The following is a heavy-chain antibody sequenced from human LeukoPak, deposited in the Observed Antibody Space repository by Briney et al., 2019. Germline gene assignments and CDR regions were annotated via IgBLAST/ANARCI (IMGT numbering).Heavy chain of an antibody. J-gene: IGHJ4*02. CDR1: GFTFSSYG. D-gene: IGHD6-13*01. Sequence: GSLRLSCAASGFTFSSYGMHWVRQAPGKGLEWVAFIRYDGSNKYYADSVKGRFTISRDNSKNTLYLQMNSLRAEDTAVYYCARVMYSSSWVDYWGQGTLVTVSS. V-gene: IGHV3-30*02. CDR3: ARVMYSSSWVDY. CDR2: IRYDGSNK.